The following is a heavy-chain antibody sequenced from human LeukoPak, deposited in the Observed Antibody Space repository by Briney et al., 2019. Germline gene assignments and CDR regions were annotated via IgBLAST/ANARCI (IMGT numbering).Heavy chain of an antibody. J-gene: IGHJ6*02. CDR1: GGTFSSYA. CDR2: IIPIFGTA. Sequence: SVKVSCKASGGTFSSYAISWVRQAPGQGPEWMGGIIPIFGTANYAQKFQGRVTITADESTSTAYMELSSLRSEDTAVYYCAWGPPRIIVDYYYYYGMDVWGQGTTVTVSS. CDR3: AWGPPRIIVDYYYYYGMDV. V-gene: IGHV1-69*13. D-gene: IGHD3-22*01.